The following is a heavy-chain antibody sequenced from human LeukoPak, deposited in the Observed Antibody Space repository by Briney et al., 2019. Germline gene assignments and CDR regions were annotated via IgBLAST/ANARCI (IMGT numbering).Heavy chain of an antibody. Sequence: GASVKVSCKASGYTFTGYYMHWVRQAPGQGLEWMGWINPNSGGTNYAQKFQGRVTMTRDTSISTAYMELSRLRSDATAVYYCAREGGSVCSGGSCYWFDPWGQGTLVTVSS. D-gene: IGHD2-15*01. J-gene: IGHJ5*02. CDR3: AREGGSVCSGGSCYWFDP. CDR1: GYTFTGYY. V-gene: IGHV1-2*02. CDR2: INPNSGGT.